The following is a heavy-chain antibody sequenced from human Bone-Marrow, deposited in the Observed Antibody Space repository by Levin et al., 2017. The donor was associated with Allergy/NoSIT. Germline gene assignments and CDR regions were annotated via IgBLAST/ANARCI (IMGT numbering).Heavy chain of an antibody. CDR2: ISSSGNTT. D-gene: IGHD3-3*01. V-gene: IGHV3-48*03. CDR1: GFTFSSYE. Sequence: QSGGSLRLSCAASGFTFSSYEMNWVRQAPGKGLEWVSYISSSGNTTHYADSVKGGFTISRENAKKLLYLQMNSLRAEDTAVYYCARAAESLHDFWCGYYRGYYYYYYMDVWGKGTTVTVSS. J-gene: IGHJ6*03. CDR3: ARAAESLHDFWCGYYRGYYYYYYMDV.